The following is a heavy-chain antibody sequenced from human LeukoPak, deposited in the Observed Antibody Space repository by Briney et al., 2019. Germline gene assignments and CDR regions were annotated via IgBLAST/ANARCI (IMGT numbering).Heavy chain of an antibody. D-gene: IGHD3-16*01. Sequence: GGSLRLSCAASGFTFSSYAMHWVRQAPGKGLEWVAVISYDGSNKYYADSVKGRFTISRDNSKNTLYLQMNSLRAEDTAVYYCARADRGGRLVGYWGQGTLVTVSS. CDR3: ARADRGGRLVGY. V-gene: IGHV3-30-3*01. CDR1: GFTFSSYA. J-gene: IGHJ4*02. CDR2: ISYDGSNK.